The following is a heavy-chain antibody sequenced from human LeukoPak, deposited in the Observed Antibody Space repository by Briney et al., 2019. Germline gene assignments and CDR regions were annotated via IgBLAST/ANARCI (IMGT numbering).Heavy chain of an antibody. Sequence: GGSLRLSCAASGFTFSRYWMSWVRQAPGKGLEWVANIKQDGSEKYYVDSVKGRFTISRDNAKNSLYLQMNSLRAEDTAVYYCARGDTYYYGSGSYYFDYWGQGTLVTVSS. J-gene: IGHJ4*02. CDR2: IKQDGSEK. V-gene: IGHV3-7*01. CDR1: GFTFSRYW. D-gene: IGHD3-10*01. CDR3: ARGDTYYYGSGSYYFDY.